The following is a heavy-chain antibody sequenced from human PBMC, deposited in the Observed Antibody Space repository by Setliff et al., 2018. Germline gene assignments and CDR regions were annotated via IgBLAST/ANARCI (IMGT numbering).Heavy chain of an antibody. CDR2: ISTSSYP. CDR3: ARVASWSGQNDAFDI. CDR1: GFTFRSYT. Sequence: PGGSLRLSCAASGFTFRSYTMNWVRQGPGKGLEWVSSISTSSYPYYADSVKGRFTISRDNAKTSVNLQMNSLRAEDTAVYYCARVASWSGQNDAFDIWGQGTMVTVSS. V-gene: IGHV3-21*01. J-gene: IGHJ3*02. D-gene: IGHD3-3*01.